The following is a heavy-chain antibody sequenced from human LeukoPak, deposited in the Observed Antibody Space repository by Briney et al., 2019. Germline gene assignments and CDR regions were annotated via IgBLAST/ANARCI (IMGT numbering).Heavy chain of an antibody. D-gene: IGHD6-19*01. CDR2: VSCNSGTI. CDR3: AKARSGWYTVGFDY. J-gene: IGHJ4*02. CDR1: GFTFADFA. Sequence: GGSLRLSCVASGFTFADFAMHWVRQAPGKGLEWVSGVSCNSGTIGYADSVKGRFTISRDNAKNSLYLQMNSLGAEDMALYYCAKARSGWYTVGFDYWGQGTLVTVSS. V-gene: IGHV3-9*03.